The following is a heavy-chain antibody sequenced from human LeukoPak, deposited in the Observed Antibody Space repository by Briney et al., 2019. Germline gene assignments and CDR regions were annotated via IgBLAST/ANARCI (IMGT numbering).Heavy chain of an antibody. CDR1: GGSFSGYY. Sequence: SETLSLTCAVYGGSFSGYYWSWIRQPPGKGLEWIGEINHSGSTNYNPSLKSRVTISVDTSKNQFSLKLSSVTAADTAVYYCARQGSSWYGGDAFDIWGQGTMVTVSS. CDR3: ARQGSSWYGGDAFDI. CDR2: INHSGST. D-gene: IGHD6-13*01. J-gene: IGHJ3*02. V-gene: IGHV4-34*01.